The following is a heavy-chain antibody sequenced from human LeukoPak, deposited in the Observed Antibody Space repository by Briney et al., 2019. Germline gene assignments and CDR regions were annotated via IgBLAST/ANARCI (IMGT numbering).Heavy chain of an antibody. Sequence: ASVKVSCKVSGYTLTELSMHWVRQAPGKGLEWMGGFGPEDGETIYAQKFQGRVTMTEDTSTDTAYMELSSLRSEDTAVYYCATQWEVKGLHFDYWGQGTLVTVSS. CDR2: FGPEDGET. V-gene: IGHV1-24*01. CDR1: GYTLTELS. D-gene: IGHD1-26*01. J-gene: IGHJ4*02. CDR3: ATQWEVKGLHFDY.